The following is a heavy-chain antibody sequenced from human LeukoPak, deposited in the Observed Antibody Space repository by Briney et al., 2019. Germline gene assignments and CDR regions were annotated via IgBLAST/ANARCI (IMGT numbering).Heavy chain of an antibody. D-gene: IGHD5-18*01. J-gene: IGHJ4*02. Sequence: PGGSLRLSCAASGFTFSNYWMNWVRQAPGKGLEWVASIGQDGSENYYVDSVKGRFTISRDNAKNSLYLQMNSLRAEDTAVYYCARDRKWIQLWLHRGTFDYWGQGTLVTVSS. CDR3: ARDRKWIQLWLHRGTFDY. CDR2: IGQDGSEN. CDR1: GFTFSNYW. V-gene: IGHV3-7*01.